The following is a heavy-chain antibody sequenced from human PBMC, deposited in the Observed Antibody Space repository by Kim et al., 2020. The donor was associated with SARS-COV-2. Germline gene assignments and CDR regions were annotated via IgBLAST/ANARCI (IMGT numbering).Heavy chain of an antibody. V-gene: IGHV4-31*01. J-gene: IGHJ3*01. Sequence: SETLSLTCSVSGASIASGGYYWTWIRRRPGKGLEWIGYIFWSGTTHYNPSLKGAVSISVDTSKNQFSLEVTSVTVADTAGYYCARSSGIVATNRDAF. D-gene: IGHD5-12*01. CDR3: ARSSGIVATNRDAF. CDR1: GASIASGGYY. CDR2: IFWSGTT.